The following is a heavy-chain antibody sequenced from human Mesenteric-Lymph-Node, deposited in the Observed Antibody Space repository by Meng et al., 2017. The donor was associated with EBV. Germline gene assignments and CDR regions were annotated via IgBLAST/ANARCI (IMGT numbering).Heavy chain of an antibody. J-gene: IGHJ4*02. CDR2: IYHSGTT. CDR1: GDSISSSNW. D-gene: IGHD3-22*01. V-gene: IGHV4-4*02. CDR3: TRGIGDYYDGSGYSYYFDH. Sequence: VRLKESGQGRLKPSGTLSLTCDVSGDSISSSNWWSWVRQPPGKGLEWVGEIYHSGTTNYNPSLKSRVTISVDKSKNQFSLKLASVTAADTAVYYCTRGIGDYYDGSGYSYYFDHWGQGTPVTVFS.